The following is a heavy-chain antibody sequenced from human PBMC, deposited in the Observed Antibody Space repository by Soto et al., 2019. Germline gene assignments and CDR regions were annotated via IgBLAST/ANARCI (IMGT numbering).Heavy chain of an antibody. CDR3: GRDPGNSVSQCLANDYYGMDV. D-gene: IGHD1-26*01. CDR1: GLIFSNFA. J-gene: IGHJ6*02. Sequence: GGSLRVSCVDSGLIFSNFAMHWVRQAPGKGLEWVALISYDGTTKYHADSVKGRLTLSTDNSKNTLFMQMNSVSPEDTAVYYCGRDPGNSVSQCLANDYYGMDVWGQGTTVTVSS. CDR2: ISYDGTTK. V-gene: IGHV3-30*04.